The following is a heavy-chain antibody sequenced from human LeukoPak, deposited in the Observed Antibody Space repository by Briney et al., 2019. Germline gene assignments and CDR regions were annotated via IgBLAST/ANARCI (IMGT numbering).Heavy chain of an antibody. CDR2: FWNNGGFP. Sequence: PGGGPWISLGGPGLPFFRSALCLGRPAPGGGVGGGFAFWNNGGFPKYADSVQGRFTISRDNSKNTLYLQMNSLRAEDTAVYYCAKGRVRGNYYDFWSGPDYYYYGMDVWGQGTTVTVSS. J-gene: IGHJ6*02. CDR1: GLPFFRSA. D-gene: IGHD3-3*01. CDR3: AKGRVRGNYYDFWSGPDYYYYGMDV. V-gene: IGHV3-23*01.